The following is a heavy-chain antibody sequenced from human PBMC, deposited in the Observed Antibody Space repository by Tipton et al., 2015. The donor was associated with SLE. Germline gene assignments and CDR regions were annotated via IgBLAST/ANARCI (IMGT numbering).Heavy chain of an antibody. D-gene: IGHD6-19*01. CDR1: GGSINVYS. J-gene: IGHJ4*02. V-gene: IGHV4-4*07. CDR3: ARRYSSGWYPGY. Sequence: TLSLTCTVSGGSINVYSWSWFRQSAGKELEWIGHIYTTGSINYNPSLESRVTISVDTSKNQFSLKLTSVTAADAAVYYCARRYSSGWYPGYWGQGTLVTVSS. CDR2: IYTTGSI.